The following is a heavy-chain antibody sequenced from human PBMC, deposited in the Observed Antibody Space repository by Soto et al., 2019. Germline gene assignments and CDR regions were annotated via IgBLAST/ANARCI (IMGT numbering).Heavy chain of an antibody. J-gene: IGHJ4*02. V-gene: IGHV1-18*01. CDR3: AREPHYYTSDRVDY. CDR2: ISSQDGNT. D-gene: IGHD3-10*01. Sequence: QPQLVQSGPEVKKPGASVKVSCKASHYTFTSYGVSWVRQAPGQGLEWMGWISSQDGNTVYAQNFQGRVTLTTDTSTSTAFMELRNLQADYTALYYCAREPHYYTSDRVDYWGQGTLVNVSS. CDR1: HYTFTSYG.